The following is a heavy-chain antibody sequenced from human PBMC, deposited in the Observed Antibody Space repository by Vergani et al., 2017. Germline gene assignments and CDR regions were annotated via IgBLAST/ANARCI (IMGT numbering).Heavy chain of an antibody. CDR2: ISPDGFST. V-gene: IGHV1-46*01. J-gene: IGHJ3*02. D-gene: IGHD6-19*01. CDR1: GYTFTAYY. CDR3: ASAEAGLDAFDI. Sequence: QVQLVQSGAEVKKPGSSVKISCKASGYTFTAYYIHWVRQAPEQGLEWVGVISPDGFSTFYAQKFQGRVTITRDTSTSTVYVEVTTLRSEDTAVYYCASAEAGLDAFDIWGQGTMVTVSS.